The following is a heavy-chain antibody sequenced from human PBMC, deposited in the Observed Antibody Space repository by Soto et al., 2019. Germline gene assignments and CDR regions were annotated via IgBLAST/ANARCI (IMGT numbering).Heavy chain of an antibody. D-gene: IGHD3-22*01. V-gene: IGHV4-30-4*01. J-gene: IGHJ4*02. CDR1: GGSISSGDYY. Sequence: SETLSLTCTVSGGSISSGDYYWSWIRQPPGKGLEWIGYIYYSGSTYYNPSLKSRVTISVDTSKNQFSLKLSSVTAADTAVYYCASQSHYSSGYSFDYWGQGTLVTVSS. CDR2: IYYSGST. CDR3: ASQSHYSSGYSFDY.